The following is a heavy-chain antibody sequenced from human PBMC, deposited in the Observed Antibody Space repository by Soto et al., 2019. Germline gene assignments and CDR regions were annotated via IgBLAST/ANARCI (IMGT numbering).Heavy chain of an antibody. CDR2: INHSGST. V-gene: IGHV4-34*01. J-gene: IGHJ5*02. D-gene: IGHD2-2*01. Sequence: QVQLQQWGAGLLKPSETLSLTCAVYGGSFSGYYWSWIRQPPGKGLEWIGEINHSGSTNYNPSLKSRVTISVDTSKNQFSLKLSSVTAADTAVYYCARDLGYCSSTICRLNWFDPWGQGTLVTVSS. CDR3: ARDLGYCSSTICRLNWFDP. CDR1: GGSFSGYY.